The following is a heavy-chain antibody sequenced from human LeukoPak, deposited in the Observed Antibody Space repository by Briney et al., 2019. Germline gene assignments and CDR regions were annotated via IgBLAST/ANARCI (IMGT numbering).Heavy chain of an antibody. Sequence: GGSLRLSCAAFGFTFSSYGMHWVRQVPGKGLEWVAFIRYDESNQYYADSVKGRFTISRDNSKNTLYLQMNSLRPEDTAVYYCAKDIAVAGTMMSGGDYWGQGILVTVSS. V-gene: IGHV3-30*02. D-gene: IGHD6-19*01. CDR2: IRYDESNQ. CDR3: AKDIAVAGTMMSGGDY. J-gene: IGHJ4*02. CDR1: GFTFSSYG.